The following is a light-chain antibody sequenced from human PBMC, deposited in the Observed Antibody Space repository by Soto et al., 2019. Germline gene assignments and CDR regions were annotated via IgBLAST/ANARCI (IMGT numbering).Light chain of an antibody. CDR2: WAS. J-gene: IGKJ2*01. CDR3: QQYYSTLPT. CDR1: QSVLYSSNNKNY. V-gene: IGKV4-1*01. Sequence: DIVMTQSPDSLAVSLGERATINCKSSQSVLYSSNNKNYLAWYQQKPGQPPKLLIYWASTRESGVPDRFSGSGSGTDFTLTISSLQDEDVAVYYCQQYYSTLPTFGQGTKLEIK.